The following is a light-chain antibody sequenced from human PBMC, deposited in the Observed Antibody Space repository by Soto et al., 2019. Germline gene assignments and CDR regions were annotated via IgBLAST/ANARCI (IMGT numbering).Light chain of an antibody. J-gene: IGKJ4*01. CDR2: RVS. V-gene: IGKV2-30*01. CDR1: QSLVYNDGHTY. Sequence: DVVMTQSPLSLPVTLGQPASISCRSSQSLVYNDGHTYLSWFQQRPGQSPRRLIYRVSNRDSGVPDRVSGRGSGTDFTLKITRVEAEDVGFYFCMQGTHWPPTFGGGTNVEIK. CDR3: MQGTHWPPT.